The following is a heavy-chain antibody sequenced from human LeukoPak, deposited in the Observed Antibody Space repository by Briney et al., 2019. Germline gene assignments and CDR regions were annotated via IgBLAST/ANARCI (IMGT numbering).Heavy chain of an antibody. CDR3: ARDGRDGPDTAMVIGY. CDR1: GYTFTSYA. Sequence: ASVKVSCKASGYTFTSYAMHWVRQAPGQRLEWMGWINAGNGNTKYSQKFQGRVTITRDTSASTAYMELSSLRSEDTAVYYCARDGRDGPDTAMVIGYWGQGTLVTVSS. V-gene: IGHV1-3*01. J-gene: IGHJ4*02. D-gene: IGHD5-18*01. CDR2: INAGNGNT.